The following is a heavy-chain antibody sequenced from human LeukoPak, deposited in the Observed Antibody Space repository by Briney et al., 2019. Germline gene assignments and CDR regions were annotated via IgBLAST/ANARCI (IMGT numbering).Heavy chain of an antibody. CDR3: AKDSARMGGDGSVYS. J-gene: IGHJ4*02. V-gene: IGHV3-30*18. D-gene: IGHD1-26*01. CDR1: GFTFSSYG. Sequence: PGRSLRLSCAASGFTFSSYGMHWVRQAPGKGLEWVAVISYDGSNKYYADSVKGRFTISRDNSKNTLYLQMNSLRAEETAVYYCAKDSARMGGDGSVYSWGQGTLVTVSS. CDR2: ISYDGSNK.